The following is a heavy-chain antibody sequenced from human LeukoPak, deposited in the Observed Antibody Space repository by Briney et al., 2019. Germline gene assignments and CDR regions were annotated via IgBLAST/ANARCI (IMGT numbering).Heavy chain of an antibody. CDR2: ISYDGSNK. J-gene: IGHJ5*02. Sequence: GGSLRLSCAASGFTFSSYAMHWVRQAPGKGLEWVAVISYDGSNKYYADSVKGRFTISRDNSKNTLNLQMNSLRAEDTAVYYCAEDFSVGVTMIRGPFDPWGQGTLVTVSS. D-gene: IGHD3-10*01. CDR1: GFTFSSYA. CDR3: AEDFSVGVTMIRGPFDP. V-gene: IGHV3-30*04.